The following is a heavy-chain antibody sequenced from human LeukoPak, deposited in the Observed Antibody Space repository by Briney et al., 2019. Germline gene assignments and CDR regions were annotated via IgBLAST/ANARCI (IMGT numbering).Heavy chain of an antibody. CDR3: ARGVGGNGNDAFDI. CDR2: ISSSSSYI. CDR1: GFTFSSYS. V-gene: IGHV3-21*01. D-gene: IGHD4-23*01. J-gene: IGHJ3*02. Sequence: GGSLRLSCAASGFTFSSYSMNWVRQAPGKGLEWVSSISSSSSYIFYADSVKGRFTISRDNAKNSLYLQMNSLRAEDTAVYYCARGVGGNGNDAFDIWGQGTMVTVSS.